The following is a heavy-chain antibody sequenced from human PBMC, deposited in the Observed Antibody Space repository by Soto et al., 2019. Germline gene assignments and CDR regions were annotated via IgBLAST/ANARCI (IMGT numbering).Heavy chain of an antibody. CDR1: GFSLSTSGVG. CDR3: AHSLIPNWGSRGAFDY. D-gene: IGHD7-27*01. V-gene: IGHV2-5*02. Sequence: QITLKESGPTLVKPTQSLTLTCTFSGFSLSTSGVGVGWIRQPPGKALEWLALIYWDDDKRYSPSLKSRLTITKXTXKXXVVLTMTNMDPVDTATYYCAHSLIPNWGSRGAFDYWGQGTLVTVSS. CDR2: IYWDDDK. J-gene: IGHJ4*02.